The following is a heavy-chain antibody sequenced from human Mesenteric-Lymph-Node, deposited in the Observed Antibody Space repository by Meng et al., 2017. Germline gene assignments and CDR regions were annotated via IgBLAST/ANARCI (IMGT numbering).Heavy chain of an antibody. Sequence: GESLKISCAASGFTFSSYAMSWVRQAPGRGLEWVANINQDGGEKYYVDSVKGRFTISRDNARNSLFLQMNSLRADDTAVYYCARNLNWASLDYWGQGTLVTVSS. CDR1: GFTFSSYA. J-gene: IGHJ4*02. D-gene: IGHD7-27*01. V-gene: IGHV3-7*01. CDR3: ARNLNWASLDY. CDR2: INQDGGEK.